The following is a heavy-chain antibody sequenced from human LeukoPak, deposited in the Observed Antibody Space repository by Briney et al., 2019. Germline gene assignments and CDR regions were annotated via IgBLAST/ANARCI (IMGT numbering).Heavy chain of an antibody. CDR3: AKDATASPYFHWFDN. J-gene: IGHJ4*02. D-gene: IGHD3-9*01. CDR2: ISSGDRT. Sequence: GGSLRLSCAASGFTFSSYAMNWVRQAPGKGLEWVAGISSGDRTFHAESVKGRFTISRDKSKGTLYLQMTSLGAEDTAVYYCAKDATASPYFHWFDNWGQGTQVIVSS. V-gene: IGHV3-23*01. CDR1: GFTFSSYA.